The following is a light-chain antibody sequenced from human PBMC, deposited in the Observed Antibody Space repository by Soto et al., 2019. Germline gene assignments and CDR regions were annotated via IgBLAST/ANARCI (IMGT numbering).Light chain of an antibody. CDR3: SSFAGGGNPVL. V-gene: IGLV2-8*01. Sequence: QSALTQPPSASGSLGQSVTISCTGTSSDVGGYNYVSWHQQHPGKAPKVMIYEVTKRPPGVPDRFSGPKSGNTASLTVSGLQAEEEADYYCSSFAGGGNPVLLGGGTKLTVL. CDR2: EVT. CDR1: SSDVGGYNY. J-gene: IGLJ2*01.